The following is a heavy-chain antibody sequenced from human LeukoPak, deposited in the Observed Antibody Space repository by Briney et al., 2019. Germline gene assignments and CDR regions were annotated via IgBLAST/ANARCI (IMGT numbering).Heavy chain of an antibody. CDR2: INHSGST. CDR3: ARGGKNNTYYFINGVGHEGVFDM. J-gene: IGHJ3*02. CDR1: GGSFSGYY. V-gene: IGHV4-34*01. Sequence: KPSETLSLACAVYGGSFSGYYWSWIRQPPGKGLEWIGEINHSGSTNYNPSLKSRVTISVDTSKNQFSLKLSSVTAADTAVYYCARGGKNNTYYFINGVGHEGVFDMWGKGTMVTVFS. D-gene: IGHD2-8*01.